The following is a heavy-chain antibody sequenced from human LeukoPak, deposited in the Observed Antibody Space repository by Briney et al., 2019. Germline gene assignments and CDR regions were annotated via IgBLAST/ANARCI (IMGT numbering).Heavy chain of an antibody. D-gene: IGHD3-22*01. CDR1: SGSIGSYY. CDR3: ASAGYYYDSSGYYSAFHY. Sequence: SETLSLTCTVSSGSIGSYYWSWIRQPPGKGLEWIGYIYYSGSTSYNPSLKSRATISVDTSKNQFSLKLSSVTAADTAVYYCASAGYYYDSSGYYSAFHYWGQGTLVTVSS. V-gene: IGHV4-59*01. CDR2: IYYSGST. J-gene: IGHJ4*02.